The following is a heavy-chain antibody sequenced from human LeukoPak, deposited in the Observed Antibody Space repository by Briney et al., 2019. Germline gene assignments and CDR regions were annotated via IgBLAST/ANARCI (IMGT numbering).Heavy chain of an antibody. CDR1: GRPISSSSYF. D-gene: IGHD3-16*01. V-gene: IGHV4-39*07. Sequence: SETLSLTCTVSGRPISSSSYFWGWIRQPPGKGLVGIGNIYYTGSTYYNPSLKSRVTISLDTSKSQFSLKLSSVTAADTAVYYCARALSYVWGETPMYFDYCGQGTLVTVSS. J-gene: IGHJ4*02. CDR2: IYYTGST. CDR3: ARALSYVWGETPMYFDY.